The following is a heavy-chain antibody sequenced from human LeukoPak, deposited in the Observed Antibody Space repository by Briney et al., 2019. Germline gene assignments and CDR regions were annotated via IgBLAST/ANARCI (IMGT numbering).Heavy chain of an antibody. CDR3: ARESGEGGYFDWLPFPARTYYYYGMDV. Sequence: ASVKVSCKASGYTFTSYGISWVRQAPGQGLEWMGWISAYNGNTNYAQKLQGRVTMTTDTSTSTAYMELRSLRSDDTAVYYCARESGEGGYFDWLPFPARTYYYYGMDVWGPGTTVTVSS. J-gene: IGHJ6*02. CDR1: GYTFTSYG. CDR2: ISAYNGNT. V-gene: IGHV1-18*01. D-gene: IGHD3-9*01.